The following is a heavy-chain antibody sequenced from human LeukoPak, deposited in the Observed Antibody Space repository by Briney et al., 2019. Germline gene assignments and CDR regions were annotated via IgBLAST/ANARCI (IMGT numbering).Heavy chain of an antibody. J-gene: IGHJ3*02. CDR3: ASWGVVSLSSYAFDI. CDR1: GDSIINYY. D-gene: IGHD3-16*01. Sequence: SETLSLTCSVSGDSIINYYWMWIRQPAGKGLEWIGRIYLSDNTNYNSPSLRSRVTMSPDTSMNRFSLKLSSVTAADTAVYYCASWGVVSLSSYAFDIWGQRTMVTVSS. V-gene: IGHV4-4*07. CDR2: IYLSDNT.